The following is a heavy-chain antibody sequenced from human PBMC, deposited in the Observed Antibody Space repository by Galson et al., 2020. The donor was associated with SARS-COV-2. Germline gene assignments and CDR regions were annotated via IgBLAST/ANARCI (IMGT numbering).Heavy chain of an antibody. CDR1: GFTFSSYG. CDR3: ARADLDYYDSSGPPQWAFDI. CDR2: IWYDGSNK. D-gene: IGHD3-22*01. Sequence: QLGESLKISCAASGFTFSSYGMHWVRQAPGKGLEWVAVIWYDGSNKYYADSVKGRFTISRDNSKNTLYLQMNSLRAEDTAVYYCARADLDYYDSSGPPQWAFDIWGQGTMVTVSS. J-gene: IGHJ3*02. V-gene: IGHV3-33*01.